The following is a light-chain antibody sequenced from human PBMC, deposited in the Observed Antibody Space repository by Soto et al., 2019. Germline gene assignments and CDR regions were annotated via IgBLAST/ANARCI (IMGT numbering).Light chain of an antibody. Sequence: QSALTQPPSASGSPGQSVTISCTGTSSDVGGYNYVSWYQQHPGKAPKLMIYEVSKRPSGVPDRFSGSKSGNTASLTVSGLQAEDEADYYCSSYAGSNIHYVFXTGTKVTVL. CDR1: SSDVGGYNY. V-gene: IGLV2-8*01. J-gene: IGLJ1*01. CDR3: SSYAGSNIHYV. CDR2: EVS.